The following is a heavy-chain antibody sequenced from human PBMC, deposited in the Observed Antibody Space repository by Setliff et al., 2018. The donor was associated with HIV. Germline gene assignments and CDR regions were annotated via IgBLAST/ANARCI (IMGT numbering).Heavy chain of an antibody. J-gene: IGHJ4*01. CDR3: ASIYTAGTELLTDY. CDR2: VWHDGSRE. CDR1: GFDFSYFG. D-gene: IGHD6-19*01. V-gene: IGHV3-30*02. Sequence: PGGSLRLSCAASGFDFSYFGIDWVRQAPGKGLEWVAVVWHDGSREYYADSVKGRFTVSRDNSKNKVYLQMNSLRVEDTAIYYCASIYTAGTELLTDYWGQGTLVTVSS.